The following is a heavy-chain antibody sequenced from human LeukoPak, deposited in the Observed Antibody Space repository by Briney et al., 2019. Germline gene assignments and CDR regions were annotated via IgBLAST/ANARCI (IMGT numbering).Heavy chain of an antibody. Sequence: GGSLRLSCSASGFAFSRFAMTWVRHLPGKGLDWVSTISGNGHQTYYGDSVKGRFSVSRDNSKNILYLQMDSPRADDSALYYCAKDANYYDSSGFFIPFDYWGQGTLVTVSS. V-gene: IGHV3-23*01. J-gene: IGHJ4*02. D-gene: IGHD3-22*01. CDR3: AKDANYYDSSGFFIPFDY. CDR2: ISGNGHQT. CDR1: GFAFSRFA.